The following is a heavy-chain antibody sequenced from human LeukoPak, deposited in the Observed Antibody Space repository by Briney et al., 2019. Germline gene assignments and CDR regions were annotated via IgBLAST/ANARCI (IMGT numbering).Heavy chain of an antibody. V-gene: IGHV1-69*06. Sequence: SVKVSCKASGGTFSSYAISWVRQAPGQGLEWMGGIIPIFGTANYAQKFQGRVTITADKSTSTAYMELSSLRSEDTAVYYCATRSAGGYQLLSSYSYYGMDVWGKGTTVTVSS. D-gene: IGHD2-2*01. CDR2: IIPIFGTA. CDR3: ATRSAGGYQLLSSYSYYGMDV. J-gene: IGHJ6*04. CDR1: GGTFSSYA.